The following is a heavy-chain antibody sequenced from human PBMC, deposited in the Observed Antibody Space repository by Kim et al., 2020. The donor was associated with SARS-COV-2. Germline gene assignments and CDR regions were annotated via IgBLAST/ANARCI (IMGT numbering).Heavy chain of an antibody. Sequence: ASVKVSCKASGYTFPGYHIHWVRQAPGQGLEWMGRIDPKSGGTIYAQKFQGRVTLTRDTSISTAYMEVNRLTSDDTAVYFCARQYYGDCRWGQGTLVTVSS. CDR2: IDPKSGGT. J-gene: IGHJ4*02. D-gene: IGHD4-17*01. V-gene: IGHV1-2*06. CDR1: GYTFPGYH. CDR3: ARQYYGDCR.